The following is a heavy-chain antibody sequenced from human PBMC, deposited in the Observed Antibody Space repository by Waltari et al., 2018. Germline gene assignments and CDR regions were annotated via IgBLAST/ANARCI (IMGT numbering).Heavy chain of an antibody. D-gene: IGHD2-2*03. Sequence: QVQLQESGPGLLQPSATLSLTCGVSGYFLNPCSYWGCIRQSPGKGLEWIATIYHDGTTFYNPSLKSRVTISMDTSKNQFSLSLKSVTATDTAVYYCARQVLGYCTSAACRRLESWGQGAPVTVSA. V-gene: IGHV4-38-2*01. J-gene: IGHJ4*02. CDR2: IYHDGTT. CDR1: GYFLNPCSY. CDR3: ARQVLGYCTSAACRRLES.